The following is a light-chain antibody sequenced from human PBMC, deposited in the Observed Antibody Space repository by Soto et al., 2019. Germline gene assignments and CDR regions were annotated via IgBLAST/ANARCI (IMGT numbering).Light chain of an antibody. CDR3: QQYANSTWT. CDR2: GAS. Sequence: DIVLTQSPGTLSLSPGERAILSCRASQSVSSSYLVWYQQKPGQAPRLLIYGASSRATGIPDRFSGSGSGTDFTLTISRLEPEDFAVYYCQQYANSTWTFGQGTKVEIK. CDR1: QSVSSSY. V-gene: IGKV3-20*01. J-gene: IGKJ1*01.